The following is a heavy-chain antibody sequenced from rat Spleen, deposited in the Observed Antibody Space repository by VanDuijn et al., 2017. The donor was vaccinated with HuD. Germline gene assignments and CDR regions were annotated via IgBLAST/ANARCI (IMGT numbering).Heavy chain of an antibody. J-gene: IGHJ3*01. Sequence: EVQLQESGPGLVKPSQSLSLTCSVTGYSLTSNYWGWIRKFPGNKMEWIGHISHSGTTSYNPSLKSRISITRDTSKNQFFLQLNSITADDTATYYCASAVRGTDWFAYWGQGTLVTVSS. CDR3: ASAVRGTDWFAY. D-gene: IGHD4-3*01. CDR2: ISHSGTT. CDR1: GYSLTSNY. V-gene: IGHV3-1*01.